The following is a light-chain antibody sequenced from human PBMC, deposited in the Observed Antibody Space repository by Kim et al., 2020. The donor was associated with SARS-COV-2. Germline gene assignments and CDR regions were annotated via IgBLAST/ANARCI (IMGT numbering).Light chain of an antibody. CDR3: GTWDSSLSAV. CDR1: SSNIGNNY. J-gene: IGLJ3*02. Sequence: QSVLTQPPSVSAAPGQKVTISCSGSSSNIGNNYVSWYQQLPGTAPKLLIYDNNNRPSGIPDRFSGSKSGTSATLGITGLQTGDEADYYCGTWDSSLSAVFGGGTKVTVL. V-gene: IGLV1-51*01. CDR2: DNN.